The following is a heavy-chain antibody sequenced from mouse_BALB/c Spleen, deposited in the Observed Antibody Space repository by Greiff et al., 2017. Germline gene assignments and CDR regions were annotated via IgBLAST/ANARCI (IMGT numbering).Heavy chain of an antibody. CDR1: GFSLTSYG. D-gene: IGHD4-1*01. J-gene: IGHJ4*01. CDR3: ARAGTPYAMDY. Sequence: VMLVESGPGLVQPSQSLSITCTVSGFSLTSYGVHWVRQSPGKGLEWLGVIWSGGSTDYNAAFISRLSISKDNSKSQVFFKMNSLQADDTAIYYCARAGTPYAMDYWGQGTSVTVSS. V-gene: IGHV2-4-1*01. CDR2: IWSGGST.